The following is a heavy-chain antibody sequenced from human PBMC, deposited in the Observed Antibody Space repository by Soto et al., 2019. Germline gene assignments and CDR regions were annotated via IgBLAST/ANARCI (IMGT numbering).Heavy chain of an antibody. CDR3: ASHSNRNYGLYYFDY. Sequence: SDTLSLTCTVSGGSVSSYYWSWIRQSPGKGLEWIGYIYYSGSTKYKPSLKSRVTISVDTSKNQFSLKVSSATAADTAVYYCASHSNRNYGLYYFDYWGLGALVTVSS. CDR2: IYYSGST. J-gene: IGHJ4*02. V-gene: IGHV4-59*08. CDR1: GGSVSSYY. D-gene: IGHD4-4*01.